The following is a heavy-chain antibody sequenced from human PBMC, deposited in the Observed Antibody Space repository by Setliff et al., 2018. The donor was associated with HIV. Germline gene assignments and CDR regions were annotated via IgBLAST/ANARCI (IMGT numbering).Heavy chain of an antibody. CDR1: GDSITSGHFY. CDR2: ILDGRVT. CDR3: ARPHSGRGGGAYFDP. D-gene: IGHD6-19*01. V-gene: IGHV4-39*01. Sequence: PSETLSLTCTVSGDSITSGHFYWGWIRQAPGKGLEWIGNILDGRVTFFSPSLRGRVTISVDASKNQVSLNLRSVTAAESAVYHCARPHSGRGGGAYFDPWGQGILVTVSS. J-gene: IGHJ5*02.